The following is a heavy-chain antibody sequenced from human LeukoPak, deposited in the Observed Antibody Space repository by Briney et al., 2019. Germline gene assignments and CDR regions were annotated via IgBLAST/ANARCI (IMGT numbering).Heavy chain of an antibody. D-gene: IGHD6-6*01. Sequence: GGSLRLSCAASGFTFSSYGMHWVRQAPGKGLEWVAVISYDGSNKYYADSVKGRFTISRDNSKNTLYLQMNSLRAEDTAVYYCARDLSGIAARRTYFDYWGQGTLVTVSS. V-gene: IGHV3-30*03. CDR1: GFTFSSYG. J-gene: IGHJ4*02. CDR3: ARDLSGIAARRTYFDY. CDR2: ISYDGSNK.